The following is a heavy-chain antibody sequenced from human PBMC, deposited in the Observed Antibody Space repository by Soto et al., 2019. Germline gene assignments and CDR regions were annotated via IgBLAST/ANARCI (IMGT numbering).Heavy chain of an antibody. J-gene: IGHJ4*02. CDR3: AKDFDSSGYYVDY. D-gene: IGHD3-22*01. Sequence: EVQLLESGGGLVQPGGSLRLSCAGSGFTFRSYAMSWVRQAPGKGLEWVSSISGTGRSTYSADSVRGRFTISRDNSRNTVYLQMNSLRAEDTAIYYCAKDFDSSGYYVDYWGQGTLVTVSS. CDR1: GFTFRSYA. V-gene: IGHV3-23*01. CDR2: ISGTGRST.